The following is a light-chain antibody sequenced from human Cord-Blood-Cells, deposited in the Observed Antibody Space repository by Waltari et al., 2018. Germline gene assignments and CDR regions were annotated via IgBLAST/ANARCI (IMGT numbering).Light chain of an antibody. Sequence: ELVMTQSPATLSVSVAVRATPSCRASQSVSSNLPWYQQKPGQAPRLLIYGASTRATGIPARFSGSGSGTEFTLTISSLQSEDFAVYYCQQYNNRPPYTFGQGTKLEIK. J-gene: IGKJ2*01. CDR3: QQYNNRPPYT. V-gene: IGKV3-15*01. CDR1: QSVSSN. CDR2: GAS.